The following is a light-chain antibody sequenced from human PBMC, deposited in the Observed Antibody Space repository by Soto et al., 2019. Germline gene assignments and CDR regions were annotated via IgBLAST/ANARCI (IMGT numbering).Light chain of an antibody. CDR3: AAWDDSLNAWV. J-gene: IGLJ3*02. V-gene: IGLV1-44*01. Sequence: QSALTQPPSASGTPGQRVTISCSGSSSNIGTNTVNWYQQLPGTAPKHLIYSNNQRPSGVSDRFSGSKSGTSGSLAISGLQAEDEADYYCAAWDDSLNAWVFGGGTKLTVL. CDR1: SSNIGTNT. CDR2: SNN.